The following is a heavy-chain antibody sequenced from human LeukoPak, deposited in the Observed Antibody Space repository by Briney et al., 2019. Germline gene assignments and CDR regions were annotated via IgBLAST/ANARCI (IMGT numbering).Heavy chain of an antibody. J-gene: IGHJ4*02. CDR2: ISYDGSNK. CDR3: ARVASPGTTLFDY. CDR1: GFTFSSYG. V-gene: IGHV3-30*03. Sequence: GGSLRLSCAASGFTFSSYGMHWVRQAPGKGLEWVAVISYDGSNKYYADSVKGRFTISRENAKNSLYLQMNSLRAGDTAVYYCARVASPGTTLFDYWGQGTLVTVSS. D-gene: IGHD1-7*01.